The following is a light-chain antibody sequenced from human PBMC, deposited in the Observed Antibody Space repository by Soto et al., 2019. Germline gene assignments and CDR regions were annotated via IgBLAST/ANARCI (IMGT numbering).Light chain of an antibody. J-gene: IGKJ1*01. CDR1: QSVSSSY. V-gene: IGKV3-20*01. CDR3: QQYGSSPTWT. CDR2: GAS. Sequence: EIVLTQSPGTLSLSPGERATLSCRAIQSVSSSYLAWYQKKPGQAPRLLIYGASSRATGIPDRFSGSGSGTDFTLTISRLEPEDFAVYYCQQYGSSPTWTFGQGTKVDIK.